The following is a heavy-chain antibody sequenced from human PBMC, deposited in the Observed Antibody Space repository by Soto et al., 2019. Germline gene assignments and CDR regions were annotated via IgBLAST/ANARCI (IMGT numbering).Heavy chain of an antibody. J-gene: IGHJ4*02. V-gene: IGHV2-70*01. CDR3: ARIPGYYGSQSYTYFDY. CDR2: INWDDDK. CDR1: GFSLTTSAMC. Sequence: SGPTLVNPTQTHTLTCTFSGFSLTTSAMCVSWIRRPPGKALEWLALINWDDDKYYNTSLKTRLTISKDTSKNQVVLTMTDMDPVDTATYYCARIPGYYGSQSYTYFDYWGQGTQVTVSS. D-gene: IGHD3-10*01.